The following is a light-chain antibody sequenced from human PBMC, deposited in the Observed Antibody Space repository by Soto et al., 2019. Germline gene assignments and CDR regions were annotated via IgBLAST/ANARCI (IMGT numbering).Light chain of an antibody. Sequence: QSVLTQPPSASGTPGQMVTISCSGSSSSIGGNTVNWYQQLPGTAPKLLIYSDDQRPSGVPARFSGSKSGTSASLAISGLQSEDEADYYCAAWDDSLNGPSYVFGPGTKLTVL. CDR2: SDD. J-gene: IGLJ1*01. V-gene: IGLV1-44*01. CDR1: SSSIGGNT. CDR3: AAWDDSLNGPSYV.